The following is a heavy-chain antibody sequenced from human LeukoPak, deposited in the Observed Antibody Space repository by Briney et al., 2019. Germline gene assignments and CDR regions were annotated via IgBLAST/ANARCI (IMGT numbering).Heavy chain of an antibody. V-gene: IGHV3-64*01. D-gene: IGHD3-10*01. Sequence: GGSLRLSCAASGFTFSSYAMHWVRQAPGKGLEYVSAISSNGGSTYYANSVKGRFTISRDNSKNTLYLQMGSLRAEDMAVYYCARDRKFGESHDAFDIWGQGTMVTVSS. CDR1: GFTFSSYA. J-gene: IGHJ3*02. CDR2: ISSNGGST. CDR3: ARDRKFGESHDAFDI.